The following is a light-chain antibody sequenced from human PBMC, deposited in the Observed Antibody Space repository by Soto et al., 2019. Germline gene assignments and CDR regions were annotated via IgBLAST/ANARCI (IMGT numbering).Light chain of an antibody. CDR3: SSYVGSNNFV. CDR2: EVS. V-gene: IGLV2-8*01. J-gene: IGLJ1*01. Sequence: QSVLTQPPSASGSPGQSVTISCTGTSSDVGGYNYVSWYQQHPGKAPKLMIYEVSEQPSGVPDRFSGSKSGNTASLTVSGLQADDEADYYCSSYVGSNNFVFGTGTKVTVL. CDR1: SSDVGGYNY.